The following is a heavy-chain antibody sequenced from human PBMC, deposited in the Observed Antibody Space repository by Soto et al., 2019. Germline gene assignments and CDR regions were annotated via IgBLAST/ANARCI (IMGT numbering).Heavy chain of an antibody. CDR2: IWYDGSNK. CDR1: XFXFXSXG. Sequence: QVQLVESGGGVVQPGRSLRLXXXXXXFXFXSXGMXXVRQAPGKGLEWVAVIWYDGSNKYYADSVKGRFTISRDNSKNTLYLQMNSLRAEDTAVYYCARDPWFGELFVAFDIWGQGTMVTVSS. J-gene: IGHJ3*02. V-gene: IGHV3-33*01. CDR3: ARDPWFGELFVAFDI. D-gene: IGHD3-10*01.